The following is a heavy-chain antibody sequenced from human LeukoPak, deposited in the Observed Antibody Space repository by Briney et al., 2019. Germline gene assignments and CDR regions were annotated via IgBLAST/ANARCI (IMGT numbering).Heavy chain of an antibody. CDR3: ARGDSSSWYLNFDY. Sequence: KAGGSLRLSCAASGFTFSDYYMSWIRQAPGKGLEWVSYISSSGSTIYYADSVKGRFTISRDNAKNSLYLQMNSLRAEDTAVYYCARGDSSSWYLNFDYWGQGTLVTVSS. J-gene: IGHJ4*02. CDR1: GFTFSDYY. CDR2: ISSSGSTI. V-gene: IGHV3-11*04. D-gene: IGHD6-13*01.